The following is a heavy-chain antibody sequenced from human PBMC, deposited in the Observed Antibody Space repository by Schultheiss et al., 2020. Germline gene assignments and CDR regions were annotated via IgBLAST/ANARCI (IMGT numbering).Heavy chain of an antibody. V-gene: IGHV1-2*06. J-gene: IGHJ6*04. CDR1: GYTFTGYY. CDR2: INPNSGGT. CDR3: ARATTVTTWVLEYYYYGMDV. Sequence: ASVTVSCKASGYTFTGYYMHWVRQAPGQGLEWMGRINPNSGGTNYAQKFQGRVTMTRDTSISTAYMELSRLRSDDTAVYYCARATTVTTWVLEYYYYGMDVWGKGTTVNVSS. D-gene: IGHD4-17*01.